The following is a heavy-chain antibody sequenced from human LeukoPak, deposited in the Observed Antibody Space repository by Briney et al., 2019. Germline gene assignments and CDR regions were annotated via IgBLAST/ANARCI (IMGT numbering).Heavy chain of an antibody. D-gene: IGHD1-7*01. CDR2: INPNSGGT. Sequence: ASAKVSCKASGYTFTGYYMHWVRQAPGQGLEWMGWINPNSGGTNYAQKFQGRVTMTRDTSISTAYMELSRLRSDDTAVYYCARVEDWNYWFDPWGQGTLVTVSS. CDR3: ARVEDWNYWFDP. V-gene: IGHV1-2*02. CDR1: GYTFTGYY. J-gene: IGHJ5*02.